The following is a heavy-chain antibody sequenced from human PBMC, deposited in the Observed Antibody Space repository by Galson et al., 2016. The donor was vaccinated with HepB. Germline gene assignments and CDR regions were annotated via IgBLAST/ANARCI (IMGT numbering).Heavy chain of an antibody. CDR1: GDTFIDYA. D-gene: IGHD2-15*01. CDR2: INAGNGYT. V-gene: IGHV1-3*01. Sequence: QSGAEVKKPGESLKISCKASGDTFIDYAMHWVRQAPGQRLEWMGWINAGNGYTKYSQKFHGRVTITRDTSARTAYLELSRLTSEDTAVYFCARDRRQIGLVVASYEFDIWGPGTLVTVSS. CDR3: ARDRRQIGLVVASYEFDI. J-gene: IGHJ3*02.